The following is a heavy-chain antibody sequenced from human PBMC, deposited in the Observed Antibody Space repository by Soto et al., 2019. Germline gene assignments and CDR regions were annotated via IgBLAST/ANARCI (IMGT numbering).Heavy chain of an antibody. CDR1: GYTFTSYG. CDR3: ARVNSYGSLYDY. V-gene: IGHV1-18*04. CDR2: ISAYNGNT. D-gene: IGHD5-18*01. Sequence: GASVKVSCKASGYTFTSYGISWVRQAPGQGLEWMGWISAYNGNTDYAQKLQGRVTMTTDTSTSTAYMELRSLRSDDTTVYYCARVNSYGSLYDYWGQGTLVTVSS. J-gene: IGHJ4*02.